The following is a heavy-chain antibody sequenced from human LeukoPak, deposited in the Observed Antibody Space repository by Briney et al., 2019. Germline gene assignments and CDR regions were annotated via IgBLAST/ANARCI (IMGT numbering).Heavy chain of an antibody. V-gene: IGHV3-30*03. D-gene: IGHD3-22*01. CDR1: GFTFSSYS. J-gene: IGHJ1*01. CDR2: ISYDGSNK. CDR3: ARETYYYDSGGYYYLGEYFQH. Sequence: GGSLRLSCAASGFTFSSYSMNWVRQAPGKGLEWVAVISYDGSNKYYADSVKGRFTISRDNSKNTLYLQMNSLRAEDTAVYYCARETYYYDSGGYYYLGEYFQHWGQGTLVTVSS.